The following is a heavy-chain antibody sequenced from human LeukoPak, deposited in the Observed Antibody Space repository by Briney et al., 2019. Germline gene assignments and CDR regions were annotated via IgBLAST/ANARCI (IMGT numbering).Heavy chain of an antibody. CDR3: ARDQTYGDYWYFDL. CDR2: ISSGSSYI. V-gene: IGHV3-21*01. Sequence: GGSLRLSCAASGFTFSSYTMKWVRQAPGKGLQWVSSISSGSSYIYFADSMKGRFTISRDDAKNSLYLQMNSLRAEDTAVYYCARDQTYGDYWYFDLWGRGTLVTVSS. CDR1: GFTFSSYT. J-gene: IGHJ2*01. D-gene: IGHD4-17*01.